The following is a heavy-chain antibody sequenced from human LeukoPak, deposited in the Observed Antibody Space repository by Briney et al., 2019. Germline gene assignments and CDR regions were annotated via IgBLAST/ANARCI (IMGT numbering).Heavy chain of an antibody. CDR2: INHSGST. D-gene: IGHD3-16*02. CDR3: ARGGVWGSYRPINYFDY. V-gene: IGHV4-34*01. J-gene: IGHJ4*02. Sequence: PSETLSLTCAVHGGSFSGYYWSWIRQPPRKGLERIGEINHSGSTNYNPSLKSRVTISVDTSKNQYSLKLSSVTAADTAVYYCARGGVWGSYRPINYFDYWGQGTLVTVSS. CDR1: GGSFSGYY.